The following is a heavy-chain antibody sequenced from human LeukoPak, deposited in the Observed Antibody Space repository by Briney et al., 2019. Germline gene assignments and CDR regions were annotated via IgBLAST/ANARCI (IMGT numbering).Heavy chain of an antibody. CDR2: IYTSGST. CDR3: ARVGSSSWHGGGNWFDP. J-gene: IGHJ5*02. CDR1: GGSISSYY. Sequence: SETLSLTCTVSGGSISSYYWSWIRQPAGKGLEWIGRIYTSGSTNYNPSLKSRVTMSVDTSKNQFSLKLSSVTAADTAVYYCARVGSSSWHGGGNWFDPWGQGTLVTVSS. V-gene: IGHV4-4*07. D-gene: IGHD6-13*01.